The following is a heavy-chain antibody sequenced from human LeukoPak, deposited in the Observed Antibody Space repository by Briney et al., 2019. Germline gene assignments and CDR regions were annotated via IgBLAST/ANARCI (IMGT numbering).Heavy chain of an antibody. CDR3: AKAGCLYCCFAL. CDR2: ISGSGTP. Sequence: PGGSLRLSCVASEFTFSSYAMSWVRQAPGKGLEWVSTISGSGTPYYADSVKGRFTISRDNSKNTLYLQMNSLRAEDTAVYYCAKAGCLYCCFALWGRGTLVTVSS. D-gene: IGHD6-19*01. CDR1: EFTFSSYA. V-gene: IGHV3-23*01. J-gene: IGHJ2*01.